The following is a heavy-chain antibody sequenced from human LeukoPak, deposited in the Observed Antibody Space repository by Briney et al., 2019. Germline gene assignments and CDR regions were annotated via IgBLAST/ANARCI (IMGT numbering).Heavy chain of an antibody. CDR2: IYYNGST. D-gene: IGHD5-18*01. Sequence: SETLSLTCTVSGGSISSGGYYWSWIRQPPGKGLEWIGYIYYNGSTDSNPSLKSRVTVSVDTSKNQFSLKLSSVTAADTAVYYCARGYSYGRGFFDYWGQGALVTVSS. V-gene: IGHV4-61*08. CDR3: ARGYSYGRGFFDY. J-gene: IGHJ4*02. CDR1: GGSISSGGYY.